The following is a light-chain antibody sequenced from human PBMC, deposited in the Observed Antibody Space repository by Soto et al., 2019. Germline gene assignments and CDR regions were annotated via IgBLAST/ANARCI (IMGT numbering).Light chain of an antibody. V-gene: IGLV1-51*01. CDR2: DNN. Sequence: QSVLTQPPSVSAAPGQTVTISCSGSSSNIGNNYVSWYQQHPGTAPKHLIYDNNKRPPGIPDRFSGSQSGTSATLGITGPQTGDEADYYCGTWDSSLSAVVFGGGTKVTVL. J-gene: IGLJ2*01. CDR1: SSNIGNNY. CDR3: GTWDSSLSAVV.